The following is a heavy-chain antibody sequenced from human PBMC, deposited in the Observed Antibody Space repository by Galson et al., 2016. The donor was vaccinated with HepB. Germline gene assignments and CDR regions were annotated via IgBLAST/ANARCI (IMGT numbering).Heavy chain of an antibody. CDR3: ARVSEVVVAAKFDP. CDR1: GSSIRTGYY. CDR2: IYHSGTT. D-gene: IGHD2-15*01. V-gene: IGHV4-38-2*02. J-gene: IGHJ5*02. Sequence: SETLSLTCTVSGSSIRTGYYCGWIRQSAGKGLEWIGSIYHSGTTYYKVSFKSRVTISVDTSKNQFSLKLTSVTAADTAVYYCARVSEVVVAAKFDPWGQGTLVTVSS.